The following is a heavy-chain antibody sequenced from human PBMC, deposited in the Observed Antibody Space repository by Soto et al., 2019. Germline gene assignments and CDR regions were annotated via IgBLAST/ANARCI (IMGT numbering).Heavy chain of an antibody. CDR3: ARGSYSYGPNWFDP. CDR2: IYYSGST. V-gene: IGHV4-59*01. D-gene: IGHD5-18*01. CDR1: GGSISSYY. J-gene: IGHJ5*02. Sequence: SETLSLTCTVSGGSISSYYWSWIRQPPGKGLEWIGYIYYSGSTNYNPSLKSRVTISVDTSKNQFSLKLSSVTAADTAVYYCARGSYSYGPNWFDPWGQGTLVTVPQ.